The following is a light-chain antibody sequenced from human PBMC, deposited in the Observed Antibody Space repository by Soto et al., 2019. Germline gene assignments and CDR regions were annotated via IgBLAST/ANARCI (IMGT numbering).Light chain of an antibody. CDR2: EDK. CDR3: QYYDSSNHDVV. V-gene: IGLV6-57*02. Sequence: NFMLTQPHSVSESPGKTVTISCTGSRGSIASNYVQWYQQRPGSAPTTVIYEDKQRPSGVPDRFSGSIDSSSNSASLTISGLKTEDEADYSCQYYDSSNHDVVFGGGTKLTVL. CDR1: RGSIASNY. J-gene: IGLJ2*01.